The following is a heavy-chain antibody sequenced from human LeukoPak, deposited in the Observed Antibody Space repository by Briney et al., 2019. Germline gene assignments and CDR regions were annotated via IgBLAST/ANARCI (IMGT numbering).Heavy chain of an antibody. D-gene: IGHD1-26*01. CDR1: GGSISSHY. Sequence: PSETLSLTCTVSGGSISSHYWSWIRQPPGKGLEWIGHIYYSGSTNYNPSLKSRVTISVDTSKNQFSLKLSSVTAADTAVYYCAAARYSGSYYYFDYWGQGTLVTVSS. V-gene: IGHV4-59*11. J-gene: IGHJ4*02. CDR3: AAARYSGSYYYFDY. CDR2: IYYSGST.